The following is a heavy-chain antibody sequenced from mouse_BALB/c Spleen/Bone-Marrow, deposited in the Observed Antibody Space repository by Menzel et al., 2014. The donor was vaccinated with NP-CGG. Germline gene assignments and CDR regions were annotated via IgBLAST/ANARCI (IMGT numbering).Heavy chain of an antibody. CDR2: FYPGNGDT. V-gene: IGHV1-12*01. CDR3: ARSEYGNYPWFAY. CDR1: GYTFTSYN. D-gene: IGHD2-1*01. Sequence: QVQLQQSGPELVKPSASVKMSCKASGYTFTSYNMHWLKQTPGQGLEWIGAFYPGNGDTSYNQKFKGKATLTADKSSSTVYMQLSSLTFEDSAVYYCARSEYGNYPWFAYWGQGTLVTIST. J-gene: IGHJ3*01.